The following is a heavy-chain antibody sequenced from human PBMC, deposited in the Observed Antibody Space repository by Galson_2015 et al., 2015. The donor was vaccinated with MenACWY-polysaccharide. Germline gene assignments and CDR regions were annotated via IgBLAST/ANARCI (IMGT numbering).Heavy chain of an antibody. J-gene: IGHJ4*02. Sequence: SLRLSCAASGFTFDDYAMHWVRQAPGKGLEWASGISWNSDIIGYADSVKGRFTISRDSAKNSLYLQMNSLRPEDTALYYCAKGYSYSKSPVDHWGQGTLVTVSS. D-gene: IGHD2-15*01. CDR1: GFTFDDYA. V-gene: IGHV3-9*01. CDR2: ISWNSDII. CDR3: AKGYSYSKSPVDH.